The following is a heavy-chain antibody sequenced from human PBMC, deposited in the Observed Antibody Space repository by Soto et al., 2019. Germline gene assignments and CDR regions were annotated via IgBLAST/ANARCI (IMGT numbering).Heavy chain of an antibody. Sequence: GGSLSLSCAASGFTFSSYGMHWVRQAPGKGLEWVAVIWYDGSNKYYADSVKGRFTISRDNSKNTLYLQMNSLRAEDTAVYYCASDYDSSGPLYWGQGTLVTVS. J-gene: IGHJ4*02. D-gene: IGHD3-22*01. V-gene: IGHV3-33*01. CDR2: IWYDGSNK. CDR1: GFTFSSYG. CDR3: ASDYDSSGPLY.